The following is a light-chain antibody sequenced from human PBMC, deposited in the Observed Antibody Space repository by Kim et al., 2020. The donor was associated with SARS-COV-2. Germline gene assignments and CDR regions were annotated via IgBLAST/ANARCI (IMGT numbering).Light chain of an antibody. Sequence: SVALGQKARITCGGNNIGSKNVHWYQQKPSQAPVLVIYRDSNRPSGIPERFSGSNSGNTATLTISRAQAGDEADYYCQVWDSSTWVFGGGTQLTVL. CDR1: NIGSKN. J-gene: IGLJ3*02. CDR3: QVWDSSTWV. CDR2: RDS. V-gene: IGLV3-9*01.